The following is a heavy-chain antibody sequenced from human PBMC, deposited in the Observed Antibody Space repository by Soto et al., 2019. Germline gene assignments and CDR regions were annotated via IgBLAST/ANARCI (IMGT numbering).Heavy chain of an antibody. CDR1: GGSFSGYY. Sequence: SETLSLTCAVYGGSFSGYYWSWIRQPPGKGLEWIGEINHSGSTNYNPSLKSRVTISVDTSKNQFSLKLSSVTAADTAVYYCARGLLRFLEWFLGSPHPWFDPWDQGTLVTVSS. CDR3: ARGLLRFLEWFLGSPHPWFDP. CDR2: INHSGST. J-gene: IGHJ5*02. D-gene: IGHD3-3*01. V-gene: IGHV4-34*01.